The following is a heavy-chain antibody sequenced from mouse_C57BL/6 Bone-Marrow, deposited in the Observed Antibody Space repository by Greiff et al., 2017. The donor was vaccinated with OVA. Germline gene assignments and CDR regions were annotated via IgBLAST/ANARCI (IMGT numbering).Heavy chain of an antibody. CDR1: GYTFTSYW. D-gene: IGHD1-1*01. CDR2: IYPGNSDT. CDR3: TPTAVATGGAMDY. J-gene: IGHJ4*01. V-gene: IGHV1-5*01. Sequence: EVQLQQSGTVLARPGASVKMSCKTSGYTFTSYWMHWVKQRPGQGLEWIGAIYPGNSDTSYNQKFKGKAKLTAVTSASTAYMELSSLTNEDSAVYYCTPTAVATGGAMDYWGQGTSVTVSS.